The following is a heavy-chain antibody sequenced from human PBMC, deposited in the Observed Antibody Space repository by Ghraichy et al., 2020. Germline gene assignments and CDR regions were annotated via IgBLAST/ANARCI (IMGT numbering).Heavy chain of an antibody. J-gene: IGHJ6*02. CDR3: ARDSLQQQLVQYYYYYGMDV. D-gene: IGHD6-13*01. CDR1: GGSISSYY. CDR2: IYYSGST. Sequence: SETLSLTCTVSGGSISSYYWSWIRQPPGKGLEWIGYIYYSGSTNYNPSLKSRVTISVDTSKNQFSLKLSSVTAADTAVYYCARDSLQQQLVQYYYYYGMDVWGQGTTVTVSS. V-gene: IGHV4-59*01.